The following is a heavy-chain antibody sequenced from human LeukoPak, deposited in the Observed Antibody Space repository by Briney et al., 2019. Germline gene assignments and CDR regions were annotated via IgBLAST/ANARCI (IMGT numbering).Heavy chain of an antibody. V-gene: IGHV3-23*01. D-gene: IGHD3-3*01. Sequence: SGGSLRLSCAASGFTFSSYAMSWVRQAPGKGLEWVSAISGSGGSTYYADSVKGRFTISRDSSKNTLYLQMNSLRAEDTAVYYCAREVGSSSRRKNSYYYYYMDVWGKGTTVTISS. J-gene: IGHJ6*03. CDR2: ISGSGGST. CDR3: AREVGSSSRRKNSYYYYYMDV. CDR1: GFTFSSYA.